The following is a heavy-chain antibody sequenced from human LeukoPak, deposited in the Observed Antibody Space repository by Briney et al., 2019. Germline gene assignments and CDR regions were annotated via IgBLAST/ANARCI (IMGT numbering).Heavy chain of an antibody. J-gene: IGHJ4*02. D-gene: IGHD3-9*01. V-gene: IGHV3-48*03. CDR3: ARDPRGFDILTGYYQLYYFDY. Sequence: GGSLRLSCAASGFTFSSYEMNWVRQAPGKGLEWVSYISSSGSTIYYADSVKGRFTISRDNAKNSLYLQMNSLRAEDTAVYYCARDPRGFDILTGYYQLYYFDYWGQGTLVTVSS. CDR2: ISSSGSTI. CDR1: GFTFSSYE.